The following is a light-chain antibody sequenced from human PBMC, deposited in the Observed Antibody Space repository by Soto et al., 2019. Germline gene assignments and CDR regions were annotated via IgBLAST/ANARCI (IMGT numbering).Light chain of an antibody. V-gene: IGKV3-11*01. CDR3: QQRSNWGLT. J-gene: IGKJ4*01. CDR2: DAS. CDR1: QGVSSY. Sequence: EIVLTQSPATLSLSPGERATLSCRASQGVSSYLAWYQQKPGQAPRLRLYDASNRATGIPARFSGSGSGTDFTLPISSLETEDFAVYYCQQRSNWGLTFGGGTKVDI.